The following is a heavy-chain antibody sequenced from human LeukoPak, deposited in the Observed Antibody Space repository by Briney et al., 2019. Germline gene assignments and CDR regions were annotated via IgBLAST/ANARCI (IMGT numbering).Heavy chain of an antibody. V-gene: IGHV1-46*01. CDR2: INPSGGST. D-gene: IGHD3-22*01. Sequence: PRASVKVSCKASGYTFTSYYMHWVRQAPGQGLEWMGIINPSGGSTSYAQRFQGRVTMTRDTSTSTVYMELSSLRSEDTAVYYCARDEHKVSCYYDSSGYYYSYWGQGTLVTVSS. J-gene: IGHJ4*02. CDR3: ARDEHKVSCYYDSSGYYYSY. CDR1: GYTFTSYY.